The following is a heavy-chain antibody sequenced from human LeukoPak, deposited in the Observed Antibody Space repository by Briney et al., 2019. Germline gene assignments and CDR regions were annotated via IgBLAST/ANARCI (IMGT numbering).Heavy chain of an antibody. D-gene: IGHD6-19*01. CDR3: ARGYSSGWYGFDY. Sequence: QAGGSLRLSCAASGFTFSSYWMSWVRQAPGKGLEWVANIKQDGSEKYYVDSVKGRFTISRDNAKNSLYLQMNSLRAEDTAVYYCARGYSSGWYGFDYWGQGTLVTVSS. CDR2: IKQDGSEK. J-gene: IGHJ4*02. CDR1: GFTFSSYW. V-gene: IGHV3-7*01.